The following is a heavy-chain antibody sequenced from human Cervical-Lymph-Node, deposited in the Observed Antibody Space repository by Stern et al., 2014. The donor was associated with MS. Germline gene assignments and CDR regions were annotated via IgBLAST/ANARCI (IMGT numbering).Heavy chain of an antibody. D-gene: IGHD5-24*01. Sequence: EVQLVESGGGLVQPGGSLRLSCAASGFTFSTYAMHWVRQAPGKGLEWVSGISGLGYNTYYADSLKGRSTISRDNSKNTLYLHLYSVGAEDTAIYYCAKKGNGYPNDAFDVWGQGTRVTVSS. CDR1: GFTFSTYA. CDR3: AKKGNGYPNDAFDV. J-gene: IGHJ3*01. CDR2: ISGLGYNT. V-gene: IGHV3-23*04.